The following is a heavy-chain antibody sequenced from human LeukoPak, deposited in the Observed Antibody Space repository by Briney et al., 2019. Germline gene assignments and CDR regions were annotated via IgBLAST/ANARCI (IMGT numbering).Heavy chain of an antibody. CDR1: GGSISSGGYS. D-gene: IGHD5-18*01. V-gene: IGHV4-30-2*01. Sequence: SETLSLTCAVSGGSISSGGYSWSRIRQPPGKGLEWIGYIYHSGSTYYNPSLKSRVTISVDRSKNQFSLKLSSVTAADTAVYYCAREGVLDTWAENWFDPWGQGTLVTVSS. CDR3: AREGVLDTWAENWFDP. J-gene: IGHJ5*02. CDR2: IYHSGST.